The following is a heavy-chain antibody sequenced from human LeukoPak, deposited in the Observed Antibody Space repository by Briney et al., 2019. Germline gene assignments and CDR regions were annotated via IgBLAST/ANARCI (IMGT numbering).Heavy chain of an antibody. Sequence: GGSLRLACSASGLTFSSYAIHWARQVPGKGLEYVSAISSHGRSIYYADSMKDRFTISSENTKNSLYLQMNSVRAEDTAMYYCVRDGGYYGPDSWGQGALVSVSS. CDR3: VRDGGYYGPDS. CDR2: ISSHGRSI. V-gene: IGHV3-64D*09. D-gene: IGHD3-10*01. CDR1: GLTFSSYA. J-gene: IGHJ4*02.